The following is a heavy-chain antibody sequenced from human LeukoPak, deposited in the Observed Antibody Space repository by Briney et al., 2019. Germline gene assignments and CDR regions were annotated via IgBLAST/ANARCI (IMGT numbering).Heavy chain of an antibody. V-gene: IGHV4-59*01. J-gene: IGHJ4*02. Sequence: SETLSLTCTVSGGSISSYYWSWIRQPPGKGLEWIGYIYYSGSTNYNPSLKSRVTISVDTSRNQFSLKLSSVTAADTAVYYCARVTGYMIEDYFDYWGQGTLVTVSS. CDR1: GGSISSYY. CDR2: IYYSGST. CDR3: ARVTGYMIEDYFDY. D-gene: IGHD3-22*01.